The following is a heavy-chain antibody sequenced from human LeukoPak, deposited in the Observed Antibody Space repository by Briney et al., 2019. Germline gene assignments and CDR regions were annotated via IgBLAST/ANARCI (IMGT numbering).Heavy chain of an antibody. D-gene: IGHD3-16*01. CDR1: GYTFTSYY. J-gene: IGHJ3*02. CDR2: INPSGGST. CDR3: ARDRNYDIAFDI. Sequence: ASVKVSCKASGYTFTSYYMHWVRQAPGQGLEWTGIINPSGGSTSYAQKFQGRVTMTRDMSTSTVYMELSSLRSEDTAVYYCARDRNYDIAFDIWGQGTMVTVSS. V-gene: IGHV1-46*01.